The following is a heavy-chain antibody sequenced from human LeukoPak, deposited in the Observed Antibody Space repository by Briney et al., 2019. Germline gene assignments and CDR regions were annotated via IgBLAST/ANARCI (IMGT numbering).Heavy chain of an antibody. CDR3: ATSIVAAGTLDY. V-gene: IGHV3-23*01. CDR2: ISGSGGST. CDR1: GFTFSSYA. Sequence: QPGGSLRLSCAASGFTFSSYAMSWVRQAPGKGLEWVSAISGSGGSTYYADSVKGRFTISRDNSKNTLYLQMNSLRAEDTAVYYCATSIVAAGTLDYWGQGTLVTVSS. D-gene: IGHD6-13*01. J-gene: IGHJ4*02.